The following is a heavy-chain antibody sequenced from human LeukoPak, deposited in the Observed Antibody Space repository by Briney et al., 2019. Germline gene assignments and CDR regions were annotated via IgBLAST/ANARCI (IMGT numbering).Heavy chain of an antibody. Sequence: ASVNVSCKVSGYTLTELSMHWVRQAPGKGLEWMGGFDPEDGETIYAQNFQGRVTMTEDTSTDTAYMELSSLRSEDTAVYYCATVLSNYYDWGRYYGMDVWGQGTTVTVSS. D-gene: IGHD3-10*01. CDR3: ATVLSNYYDWGRYYGMDV. J-gene: IGHJ6*02. CDR2: FDPEDGET. V-gene: IGHV1-24*01. CDR1: GYTLTELS.